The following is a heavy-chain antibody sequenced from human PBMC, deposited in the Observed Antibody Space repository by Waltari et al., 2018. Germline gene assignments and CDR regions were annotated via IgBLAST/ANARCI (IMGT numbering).Heavy chain of an antibody. J-gene: IGHJ4*02. D-gene: IGHD2-15*01. CDR2: ITYDGSRK. CDR1: GFTFSRHG. CDR3: ARGSAGKPLDN. V-gene: IGHV3-30*03. Sequence: QVRLAESGGGMVQSGGSLRLSCEASGFTFSRHGLHWVRQAPGKGLEWVAFITYDGSRKFYADSVKGRFTISRDNSNDILFLDRNNLRRDDTAVYFCARGSAGKPLDNWGQGALVTVSS.